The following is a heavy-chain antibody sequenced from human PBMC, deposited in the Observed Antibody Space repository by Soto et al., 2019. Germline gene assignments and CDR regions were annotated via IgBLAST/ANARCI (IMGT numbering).Heavy chain of an antibody. CDR1: GFTFTSSA. D-gene: IGHD6-6*01. CDR2: IVVGSGNT. CDR3: AVRSSSVDYYYYYGMDA. J-gene: IGHJ6*02. Sequence: SVKVSCKASGFTFTSSAVQWVRQARGQRLEWIGWIVVGSGNTNYAQKSQERVTITRDMSTSTAYMELSSLRSEDTAVYYCAVRSSSVDYYYYYGMDAWGQGTTVTVSS. V-gene: IGHV1-58*01.